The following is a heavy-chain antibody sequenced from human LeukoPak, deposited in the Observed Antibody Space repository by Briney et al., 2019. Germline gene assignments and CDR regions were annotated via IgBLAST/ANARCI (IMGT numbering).Heavy chain of an antibody. CDR2: IQYDGSNK. D-gene: IGHD2-15*01. CDR3: ASRRDMLDY. CDR1: GFTFSNYG. Sequence: GGSLRLSCAASGFTFSNYGMHWVRQAPGKGLEWVAFIQYDGSNKYYADSVKGRFTISRDNSKNTLYLQMNSLRAEDTALYYCASRRDMLDYWGQGTLVTVSS. J-gene: IGHJ4*02. V-gene: IGHV3-30*02.